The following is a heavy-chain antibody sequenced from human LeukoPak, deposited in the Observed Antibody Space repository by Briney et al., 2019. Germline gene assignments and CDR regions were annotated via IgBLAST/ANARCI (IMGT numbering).Heavy chain of an antibody. Sequence: PSETLSLTCTVSGGSISSYYWSWIRQPPGKGLEWIGYIYYSGSTNYNPSLKSRVTISVDTSKNQFSLKLSSVTAADTAVYYCARVTGDYVYYWGQGTLVTVSS. CDR1: GGSISSYY. D-gene: IGHD4-17*01. J-gene: IGHJ4*02. V-gene: IGHV4-59*01. CDR2: IYYSGST. CDR3: ARVTGDYVYY.